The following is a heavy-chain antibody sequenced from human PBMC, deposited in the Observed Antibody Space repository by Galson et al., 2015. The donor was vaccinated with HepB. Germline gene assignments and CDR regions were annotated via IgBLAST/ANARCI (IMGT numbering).Heavy chain of an antibody. J-gene: IGHJ4*02. D-gene: IGHD3-10*01. CDR2: ISYDGRHV. CDR1: EFAFNTYA. Sequence: SLRLSCAASEFAFNTYALHWVRQAPGKGLEWVAVISYDGRHVFYADSVRGRFTISRDLSNTTLYLQMNSLRPEDTAVFYCARDAYFYGSRSQAIFDYWGQGTLVTVSS. V-gene: IGHV3-30*04. CDR3: ARDAYFYGSRSQAIFDY.